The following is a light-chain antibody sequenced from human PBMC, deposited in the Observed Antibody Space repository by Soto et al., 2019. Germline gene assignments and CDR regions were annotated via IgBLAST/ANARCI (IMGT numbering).Light chain of an antibody. Sequence: QSVLTQPASVSGSPGQSITISCTGTSSDVGSYNLVSWYQQHPGKAPKLMIYEGSKRPSGVSNRFSGSKSGNTASLTISGLQAEVEADYYYCSYSGSSTLVFGGGTKLTVL. CDR2: EGS. J-gene: IGLJ2*01. V-gene: IGLV2-23*01. CDR1: SSDVGSYNL. CDR3: CSYSGSSTLV.